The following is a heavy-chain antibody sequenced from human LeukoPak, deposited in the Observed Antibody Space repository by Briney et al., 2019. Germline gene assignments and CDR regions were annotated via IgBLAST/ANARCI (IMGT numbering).Heavy chain of an antibody. CDR1: GFSMSVYW. Sequence: GGSLRLSCEASGFSMSVYWMSWVRQAPGKGLEWVANIKQDGSERNYVDSVKGRFTISRDNAKKSLYLQINSLRAEDTAVYYCARDCGAYYHFFDDWGQGTLVTVSS. CDR3: ARDCGAYYHFFDD. D-gene: IGHD3-22*01. J-gene: IGHJ4*02. V-gene: IGHV3-7*01. CDR2: IKQDGSER.